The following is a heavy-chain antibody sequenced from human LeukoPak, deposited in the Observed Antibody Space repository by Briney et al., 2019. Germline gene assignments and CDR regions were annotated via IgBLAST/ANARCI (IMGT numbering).Heavy chain of an antibody. CDR3: AGGAYDSSGYYGDY. CDR1: GGSISSYY. V-gene: IGHV4-59*01. CDR2: IYYSGST. D-gene: IGHD3-22*01. J-gene: IGHJ4*02. Sequence: PSETLSLTXTVSGGSISSYYWSWIRQPPGKGLEWIGYIYYSGSTNYNPSLKGRVTISVDTSKNQFSLKLSSVTAADTAVYYCAGGAYDSSGYYGDYWGQGTLVTVSS.